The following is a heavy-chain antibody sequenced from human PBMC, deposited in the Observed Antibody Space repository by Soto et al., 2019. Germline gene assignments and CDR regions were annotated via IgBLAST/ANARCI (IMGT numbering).Heavy chain of an antibody. V-gene: IGHV4-31*03. Sequence: SETLSLTCTLSGVSITSGAYYWTWVRQHPGKGLEWIGYIYYNGNTYFSPSLKSRLTISIDTSKNQFSLKLSSVTAADTAMYYCARARLRAVYAFDFWGQGTMVTVSS. D-gene: IGHD4-17*01. CDR2: IYYNGNT. CDR3: ARARLRAVYAFDF. CDR1: GVSITSGAYY. J-gene: IGHJ3*01.